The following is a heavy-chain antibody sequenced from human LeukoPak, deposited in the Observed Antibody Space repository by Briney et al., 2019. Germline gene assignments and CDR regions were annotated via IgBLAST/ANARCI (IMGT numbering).Heavy chain of an antibody. V-gene: IGHV3-7*01. D-gene: IGHD6-13*01. CDR3: AREKYSGNPNYFDY. CDR2: IKEDGSEK. CDR1: GFNFGEFW. J-gene: IGHJ4*02. Sequence: GGSLRLSCAASGFNFGEFWMAWVRQTPGKGLEWVADIKEDGSEKFYVDSVKGRFTISRDNAKNSLYLQMNSLRAEDTAVYYCAREKYSGNPNYFDYWGQGTLVTVSS.